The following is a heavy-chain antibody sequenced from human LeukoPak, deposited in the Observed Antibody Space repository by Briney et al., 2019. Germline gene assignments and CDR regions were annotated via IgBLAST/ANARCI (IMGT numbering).Heavy chain of an antibody. CDR3: ARGDCSGGSCYREGLYYFDY. D-gene: IGHD2-15*01. V-gene: IGHV5-51*01. J-gene: IGHJ4*02. Sequence: LGESLKISCKGSGYSFTSYWIGWVRQMPGKGLEWMGIIYPGDSDTRYSPSFQGQVIISADKSISTAYLQWSSLKAPDTAMYYCARGDCSGGSCYREGLYYFDYWGQGTLVTVSS. CDR1: GYSFTSYW. CDR2: IYPGDSDT.